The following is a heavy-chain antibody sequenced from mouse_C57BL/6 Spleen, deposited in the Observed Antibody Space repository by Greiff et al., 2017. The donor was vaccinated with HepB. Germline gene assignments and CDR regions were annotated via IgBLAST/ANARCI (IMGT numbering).Heavy chain of an antibody. CDR1: GYTFTDYY. CDR2: IYPGSGNT. CDR3: ARSRGYDDAWFAY. D-gene: IGHD2-2*01. J-gene: IGHJ3*01. Sequence: QVQLQQSGAELVRPGASVKLSCKASGYTFTDYYINWVKQRPGQGLEWIARIYPGSGNTYYNEKFKGKATLTAEKSSSTAYMQLSSLTSEDSAVYCCARSRGYDDAWFAYWGQGTLVTVSA. V-gene: IGHV1-76*01.